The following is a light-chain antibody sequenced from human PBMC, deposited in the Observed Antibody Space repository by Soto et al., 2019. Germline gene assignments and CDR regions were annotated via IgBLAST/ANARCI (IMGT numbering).Light chain of an antibody. J-gene: IGKJ5*01. CDR1: QSISNY. Sequence: DIQMTQSPSSLSASVGDRVTITCRASQSISNYLNWYQQKPGKAPNLLIYAASNLQSGVPSRFSGSGSGTDFTLTISSLQPEDFATYYCQQLHDYPITFGQGTRLEIK. V-gene: IGKV1-39*01. CDR3: QQLHDYPIT. CDR2: AAS.